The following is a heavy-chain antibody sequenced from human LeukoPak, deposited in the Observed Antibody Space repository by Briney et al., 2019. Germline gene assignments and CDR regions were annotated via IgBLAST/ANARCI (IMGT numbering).Heavy chain of an antibody. CDR2: ISGSGINA. CDR3: AKDRGGSSAWPAFDY. J-gene: IGHJ4*02. D-gene: IGHD3-16*01. Sequence: GGSLRLSCAASGFTFGNYIMNWVRQAPGKGLEWVSTISGSGINAWYADSVKGRFTISRDNSRNTLSLQMNSLRAEDTALYYCAKDRGGSSAWPAFDYWGQGTLVTVSS. V-gene: IGHV3-23*01. CDR1: GFTFGNYI.